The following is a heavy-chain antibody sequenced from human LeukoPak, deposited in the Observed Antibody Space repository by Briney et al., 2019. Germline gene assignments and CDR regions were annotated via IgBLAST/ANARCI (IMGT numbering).Heavy chain of an antibody. CDR3: GRDNGLGSYHEFDY. V-gene: IGHV3-21*01. CDR2: ISSSSSYI. D-gene: IGHD5-18*01. CDR1: GFTFSSYS. J-gene: IGHJ4*02. Sequence: GGSLRLSCAASGFTFSSYSMNWVRQAPGKGLEWVSSISSSSSYIYYADSVKGRFTISRDNSKNSLYLQMNSLRAEDTAVYYCGRDNGLGSYHEFDYWGQGTLVTVSS.